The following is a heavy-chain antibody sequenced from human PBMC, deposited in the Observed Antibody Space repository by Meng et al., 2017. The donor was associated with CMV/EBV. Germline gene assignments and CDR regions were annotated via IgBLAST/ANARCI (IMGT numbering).Heavy chain of an antibody. V-gene: IGHV1-69*04. J-gene: IGHJ5*02. CDR3: ARDKTPQYNWFDP. CDR2: IIPILGIA. D-gene: IGHD4-11*01. Sequence: SVKVSCKASGGTFSSYTISWVRQAPGQGLEWMGRIIPILGIANYAQKFQGRVTITADKSTSTAYMELSSLRSEDTAVYYCARDKTPQYNWFDPWGQGTLVIVSS. CDR1: GGTFSSYT.